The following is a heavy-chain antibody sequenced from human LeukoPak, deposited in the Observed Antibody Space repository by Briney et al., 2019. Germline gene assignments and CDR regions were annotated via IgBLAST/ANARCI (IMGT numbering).Heavy chain of an antibody. V-gene: IGHV3-23*01. CDR3: ARDRSEDDSSGYIHRDFDF. D-gene: IGHD3-22*01. Sequence: GGSLRLSCAASGFTFSSYAMSWVRQAPGKGLEWVSAISGSGGSTYYADSVKGRFTISRDNAKKSLFLQMNSLRAEDTAVYYCARDRSEDDSSGYIHRDFDFWGQGTLVIVSS. CDR2: ISGSGGST. J-gene: IGHJ4*02. CDR1: GFTFSSYA.